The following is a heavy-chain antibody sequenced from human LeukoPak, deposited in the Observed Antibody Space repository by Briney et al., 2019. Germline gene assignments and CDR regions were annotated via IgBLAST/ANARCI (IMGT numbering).Heavy chain of an antibody. CDR1: GYSISSGYY. J-gene: IGHJ4*02. Sequence: EASETLSLTCTVSGYSISSGYYWSWIRQPPGKGLEWIGYIYNSGSTNYNPSLKSRVTVSVDTSKKQFSLKLSSVTAADTAVYYCARGAPYDILTGSKYYFDYWGQGTLVTVSS. CDR2: IYNSGST. V-gene: IGHV4-61*01. CDR3: ARGAPYDILTGSKYYFDY. D-gene: IGHD3-9*01.